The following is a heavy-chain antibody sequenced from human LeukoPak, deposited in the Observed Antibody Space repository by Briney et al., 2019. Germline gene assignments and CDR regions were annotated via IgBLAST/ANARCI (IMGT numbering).Heavy chain of an antibody. Sequence: PGGSLRLSCAASGFTFSSYGMHWVRQAPGKGLEWVAVIWYDGSNKYYADSVKGRFTISRDNSKNTLYLQMNSLRAEDTAVYYCARDGGMIVVVSTFDYWGQGTLVTVSS. V-gene: IGHV3-33*01. CDR1: GFTFSSYG. D-gene: IGHD3-22*01. J-gene: IGHJ4*02. CDR2: IWYDGSNK. CDR3: ARDGGMIVVVSTFDY.